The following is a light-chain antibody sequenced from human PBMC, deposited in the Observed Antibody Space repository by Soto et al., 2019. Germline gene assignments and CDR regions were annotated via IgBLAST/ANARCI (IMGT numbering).Light chain of an antibody. Sequence: QSVLTQPASVSGSPGQSITISCSGTSSDVGSYDHVAWYQQFPGKTPKLMIYAVSNRPSGVSNRFSGSKPGNTASLTISGLQAADEADYYCISYTGSSTSYVFGNGTKVTVL. CDR3: ISYTGSSTSYV. V-gene: IGLV2-14*01. CDR1: SSDVGSYDH. J-gene: IGLJ1*01. CDR2: AVS.